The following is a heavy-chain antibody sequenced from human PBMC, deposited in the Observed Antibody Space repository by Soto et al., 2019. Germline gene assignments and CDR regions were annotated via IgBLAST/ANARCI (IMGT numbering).Heavy chain of an antibody. CDR2: ISSSGSTI. CDR1: GFTFSDYY. J-gene: IGHJ3*02. CDR3: ATFVSQAFDI. Sequence: GGSLRLSCAASGFTFSDYYMSWIRQAPGKGLEWVSYISSSGSTIYYADSVKGRFTISRDNAKNSLYLQMNSLRAEATAVYYYATFVSQAFDIWGQGTMVTVSS. V-gene: IGHV3-11*01.